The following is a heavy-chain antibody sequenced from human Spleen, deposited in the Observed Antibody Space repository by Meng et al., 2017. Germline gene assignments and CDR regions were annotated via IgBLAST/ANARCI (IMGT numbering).Heavy chain of an antibody. V-gene: IGHV3-33*01. CDR3: ARGPGTFYHYYYGLDV. Sequence: SLKISCAVSGFTFSTFGMHWVRQAPGKGLEWVAVIWSDGSNQYYADSVKGRFTISRDNSKNTLYLQMNSLRAEDTAVYYCARGPGTFYHYYYGLDVWGQGTTVTVSS. D-gene: IGHD1-26*01. CDR2: IWSDGSNQ. CDR1: GFTFSTFG. J-gene: IGHJ6*02.